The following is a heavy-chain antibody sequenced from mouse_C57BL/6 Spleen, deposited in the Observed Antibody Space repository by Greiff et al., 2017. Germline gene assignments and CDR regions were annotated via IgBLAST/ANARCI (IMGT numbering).Heavy chain of an antibody. J-gene: IGHJ1*03. Sequence: DVQLVESGGGLVQPGGSMKLSCVASGFTFSNYWMNWVRQSPEKGLEWVAQIRLKSDNYATHYAESVKGRFTISRDDSKSSVYLQMNNLRAEDTGIYYCTSTVVAKWYFDVWGTGTTVTVSS. V-gene: IGHV6-3*01. CDR1: GFTFSNYW. CDR3: TSTVVAKWYFDV. D-gene: IGHD1-1*01. CDR2: IRLKSDNYAT.